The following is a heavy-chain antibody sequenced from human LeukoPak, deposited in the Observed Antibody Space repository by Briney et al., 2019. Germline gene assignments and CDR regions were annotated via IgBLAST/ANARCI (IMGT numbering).Heavy chain of an antibody. V-gene: IGHV3-7*01. CDR3: ARDRLRFLEWSPDAFDI. CDR1: GSTFSSYG. Sequence: GGSLRLSCAASGSTFSSYGMSWVRQAPGEGLEWVANIKQDGSEKYYVDSVKGRSTISRDNAKNSLYLQMNSLRAEDTAVYYCARDRLRFLEWSPDAFDIWGQGTMVTVSS. CDR2: IKQDGSEK. D-gene: IGHD3-3*01. J-gene: IGHJ3*02.